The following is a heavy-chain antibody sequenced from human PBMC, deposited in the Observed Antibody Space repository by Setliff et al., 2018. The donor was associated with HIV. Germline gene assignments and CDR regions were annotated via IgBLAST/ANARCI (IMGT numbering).Heavy chain of an antibody. CDR2: IIPIFGTA. V-gene: IGHV1-69*06. J-gene: IGHJ4*02. CDR3: ARGLVAAGDEAG. CDR1: GGSFSSYA. D-gene: IGHD6-13*01. Sequence: SVKVSCKASGGSFSSYAISWVRQAPGQGLEWMGRIIPIFGTANYAQKFQGRVTITADKSTSTAYMELSSLRSEDTAVYYCARGLVAAGDEAGWGQGTLVTVSS.